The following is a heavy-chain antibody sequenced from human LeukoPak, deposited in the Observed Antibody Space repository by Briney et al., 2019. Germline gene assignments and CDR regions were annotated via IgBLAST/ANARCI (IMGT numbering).Heavy chain of an antibody. D-gene: IGHD3-16*01. J-gene: IGHJ6*03. V-gene: IGHV3-43D*03. CDR3: AKDNGGPYYYYYMDV. CDR2: ISWDGGST. CDR1: GCTFDDYA. Sequence: GGSLRLFCAASGCTFDDYAMHWVRQAPGKGLEWVSLISWDGGSTYYADSVKGRFTISRDNSKNSLYLQMNSLRAEDTALYYCAKDNGGPYYYYYMDVWGKGTTVTVSS.